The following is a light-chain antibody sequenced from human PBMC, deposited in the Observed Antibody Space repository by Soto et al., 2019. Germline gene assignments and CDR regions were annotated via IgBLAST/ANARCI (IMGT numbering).Light chain of an antibody. CDR3: QSYDSSLSGYV. Sequence: QSVLTQPPSVSGAPGQRVTISCTGSSSTIGAGYDVHWYQQLPGTAPKLLIYGNSNRPSGVPDRFSGSKSGTSASLVITGLQAEDEADYYCQSYDSSLSGYVFGTGTKLTVL. J-gene: IGLJ1*01. V-gene: IGLV1-40*01. CDR2: GNS. CDR1: SSTIGAGYD.